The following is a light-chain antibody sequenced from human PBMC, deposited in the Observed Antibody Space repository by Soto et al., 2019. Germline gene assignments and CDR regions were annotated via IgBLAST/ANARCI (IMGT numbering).Light chain of an antibody. V-gene: IGKV3-15*01. J-gene: IGKJ4*01. CDR1: QTISNT. Sequence: VMTQSPATLSVSPGDKVSLSCRANQTISNTLAWYQQKPGQAPRLLIYAASTRATGVSARFSGSGSGTEFTLTISSLQSEDFTIYYCQYYNNWPATFGGGTKVDIK. CDR2: AAS. CDR3: QYYNNWPAT.